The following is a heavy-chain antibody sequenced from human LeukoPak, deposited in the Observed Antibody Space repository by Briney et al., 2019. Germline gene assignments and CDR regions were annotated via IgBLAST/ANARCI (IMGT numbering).Heavy chain of an antibody. J-gene: IGHJ5*02. CDR3: ARALRRARDYFDP. D-gene: IGHD4-17*01. CDR1: GFTFGDYY. V-gene: IGHV3-11*05. CDR2: LSSDSLYT. Sequence: KPGGSLRLSCAAPGFTFGDYYMSWIRQPPGKGLEWASYLSSDSLYTNYADSVKGRFTISRDNAKNSLYLQMNSLRAEDTALYYCARALRRARDYFDPWGQGTLVTVSS.